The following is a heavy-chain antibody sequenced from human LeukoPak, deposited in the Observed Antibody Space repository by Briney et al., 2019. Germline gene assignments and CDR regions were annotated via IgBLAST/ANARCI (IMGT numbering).Heavy chain of an antibody. D-gene: IGHD2-2*01. J-gene: IGHJ6*03. CDR3: AKGANCSSTSCYYGGNYYMDV. Sequence: PGGSLRLSCAASGFTFSSYAMSWVRQAPGKGLEWVSAISGSGGSTYYADSVKGRFTISRDNSKNTLYLQMNSLRAEDTAVYYCAKGANCSSTSCYYGGNYYMDVWGKGTTVTVSS. V-gene: IGHV3-23*01. CDR2: ISGSGGST. CDR1: GFTFSSYA.